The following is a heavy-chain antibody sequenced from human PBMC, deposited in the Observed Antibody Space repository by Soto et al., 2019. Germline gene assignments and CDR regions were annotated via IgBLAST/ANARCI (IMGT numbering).Heavy chain of an antibody. CDR1: GGSISSYH. CDR3: ARGGYYYSSGYHNGFDI. Sequence: QVQLQESGPGLVKPSETLSLTCTVSGGSISSYHWSWIRQPPGKGLEWIGNIYYSGSTNYNPSLKSRVTISVDTSKNQFSLKLSSVTAADTAVYYCARGGYYYSSGYHNGFDIWGQGTMVTVSS. V-gene: IGHV4-59*01. J-gene: IGHJ3*02. CDR2: IYYSGST. D-gene: IGHD3-22*01.